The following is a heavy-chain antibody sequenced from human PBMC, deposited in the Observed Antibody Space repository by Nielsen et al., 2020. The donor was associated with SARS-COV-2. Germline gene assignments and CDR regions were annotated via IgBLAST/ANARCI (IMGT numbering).Heavy chain of an antibody. Sequence: GESLKISCAASGFTFSSYAMSWVRQAPGKELEWVSAISGSGGSTYYADSVKGRFTISRDNSKNTLYLQMNSLRAEDTAVYYCAKGRIAAAAKAPVDYWGQGTLVTVSS. D-gene: IGHD6-13*01. CDR1: GFTFSSYA. V-gene: IGHV3-23*01. CDR3: AKGRIAAAAKAPVDY. CDR2: ISGSGGST. J-gene: IGHJ4*02.